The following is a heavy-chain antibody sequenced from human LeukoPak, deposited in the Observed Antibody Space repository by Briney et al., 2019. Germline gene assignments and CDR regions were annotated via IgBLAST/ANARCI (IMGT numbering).Heavy chain of an antibody. Sequence: QPGGSLRLSCAAAGFTFSNYWMHWVRQAPGKGLVWVSRIKSDGRTNYADSVKGRFIISRDNAKNTVSLQMNSLRAEDTGVYYCARAPSEIGGYYPEYFRHWGQGTLVTVSS. J-gene: IGHJ1*01. CDR3: ARAPSEIGGYYPEYFRH. V-gene: IGHV3-74*01. CDR1: GFTFSNYW. CDR2: IKSDGRT. D-gene: IGHD3-22*01.